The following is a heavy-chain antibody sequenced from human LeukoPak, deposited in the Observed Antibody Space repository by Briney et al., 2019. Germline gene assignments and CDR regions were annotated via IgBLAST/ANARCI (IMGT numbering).Heavy chain of an antibody. CDR2: ISSSGSTI. CDR3: ARDPYDSSGYYTSPGDY. D-gene: IGHD3-22*01. V-gene: IGHV3-48*03. CDR1: GSTFSSYE. J-gene: IGHJ4*02. Sequence: GGSLRLSCAASGSTFSSYERNWVRQAPGKGLEWVSYISSSGSTIYYADSVKGRFTISRDNAKNSLYLQMNSLRAEDTAVYYCARDPYDSSGYYTSPGDYWGQGTLVTVSS.